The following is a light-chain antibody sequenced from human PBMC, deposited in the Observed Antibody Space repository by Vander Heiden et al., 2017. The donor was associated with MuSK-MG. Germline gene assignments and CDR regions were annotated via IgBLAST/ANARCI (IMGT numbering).Light chain of an antibody. CDR1: LSISNF. V-gene: IGKV1-5*03. CDR2: QAS. Sequence: MTQSPSTLSASVGDRVTITCRTSLSISNFLAWYQQKPGKPPKPLIYQASSLESGVPSRFSGSGSGTEFTLTISNLQPDDFATDYCQQYTNYETFGQGTKVEVK. J-gene: IGKJ1*01. CDR3: QQYTNYET.